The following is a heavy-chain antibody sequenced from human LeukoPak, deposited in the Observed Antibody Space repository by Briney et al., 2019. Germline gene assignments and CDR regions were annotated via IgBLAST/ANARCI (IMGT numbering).Heavy chain of an antibody. Sequence: SETLSLTCTVSGGSISSYYWSWIRQPAGKGLEWIGRMYTSGSTNCNHSLKSRVTMSVDTSKNQFSLKLSSVTAADTAVYCCARWGLVRSSGNPPSHAFDIWGQGIMVTVSS. CDR3: ARWGLVRSSGNPPSHAFDI. D-gene: IGHD3-10*01. V-gene: IGHV4-4*07. J-gene: IGHJ3*02. CDR1: GGSISSYY. CDR2: MYTSGST.